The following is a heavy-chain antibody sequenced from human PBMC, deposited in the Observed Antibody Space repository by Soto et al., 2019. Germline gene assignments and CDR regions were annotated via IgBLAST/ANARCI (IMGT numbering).Heavy chain of an antibody. CDR1: GYTFNNYY. V-gene: IGHV1-2*02. Sequence: GASVKVSCKASGYTFNNYYIHWVRQAPGQGLEWIGWINPIAGDTAYAQNLEVSVTLTTDTSIGTAYMELSSLRSDDTAVFYCGRDLIYDVLTGLYYYFGIDVWGQGTTVTVSS. D-gene: IGHD3-9*01. CDR3: GRDLIYDVLTGLYYYFGIDV. J-gene: IGHJ6*02. CDR2: INPIAGDT.